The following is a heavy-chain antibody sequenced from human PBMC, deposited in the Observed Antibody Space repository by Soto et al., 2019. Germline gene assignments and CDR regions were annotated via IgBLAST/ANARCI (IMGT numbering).Heavy chain of an antibody. V-gene: IGHV3-30*03. D-gene: IGHD4-4*01. CDR2: ISYDGSNK. CDR1: GFTFSSYG. Sequence: QVQLVESGGGVVQPGRSLRLSCAASGFTFSSYGMHWVRQAPGKGLEWVAVISYDGSNKYYADSVKGRFTISRDNSKNTLYLQMNSLRAEDTAVYYCATDLTGSLGMYGMDVWGQGTTVTVSS. CDR3: ATDLTGSLGMYGMDV. J-gene: IGHJ6*02.